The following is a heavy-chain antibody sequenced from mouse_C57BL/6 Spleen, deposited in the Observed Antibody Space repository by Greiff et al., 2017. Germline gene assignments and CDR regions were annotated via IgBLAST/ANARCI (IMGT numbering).Heavy chain of an antibody. CDR3: ARPHYYAMDY. V-gene: IGHV5-17*01. CDR1: GFTFSDYG. Sequence: EVKLVESGGGLVKPGGSLKLSCAASGFTFSDYGMHWVRQAPEKGLEWVAYISSGSSTIYSADTVKGRFTISRDNAKNTLFLQMTSLRSEDTAMDYCARPHYYAMDYWGQGTSVTVSS. CDR2: ISSGSSTI. J-gene: IGHJ4*01.